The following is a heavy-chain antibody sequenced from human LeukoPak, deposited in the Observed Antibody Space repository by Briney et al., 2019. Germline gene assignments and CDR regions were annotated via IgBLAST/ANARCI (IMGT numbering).Heavy chain of an antibody. V-gene: IGHV3-15*01. CDR3: TTPLDWGSPEFDY. CDR2: IKSKTDGGTT. J-gene: IGHJ4*02. CDR1: GFTVSSTY. Sequence: GGSLRLSCAASGFTVSSTYMSWVRQAPGKGLEWVGRIKSKTDGGTTDYAAPVKGRFTISRDDSKNTLYPQMNSLKTEDTAVYYCTTPLDWGSPEFDYWGQGTLVTVSS. D-gene: IGHD3-9*01.